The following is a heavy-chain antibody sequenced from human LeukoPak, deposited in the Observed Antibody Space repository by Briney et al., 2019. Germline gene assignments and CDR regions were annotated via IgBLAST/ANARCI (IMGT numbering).Heavy chain of an antibody. Sequence: SVKVSCKASGGTFSSYAISWVRQAPGQGLEWMGGIIPIFGTASYAQKFQGRVTITADESTSTAYMELSSLRSEDTAVYYCARERTPNYYGSRDAFDIWGQGTMVTVSS. CDR1: GGTFSSYA. V-gene: IGHV1-69*13. D-gene: IGHD3-10*01. CDR3: ARERTPNYYGSRDAFDI. CDR2: IIPIFGTA. J-gene: IGHJ3*02.